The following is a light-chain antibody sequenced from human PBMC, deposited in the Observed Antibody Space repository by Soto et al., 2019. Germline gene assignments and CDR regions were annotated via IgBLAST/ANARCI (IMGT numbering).Light chain of an antibody. CDR1: QSIDRW. Sequence: DIQMTQAPSTLPASVGDRVTITCRASQSIDRWVAWYQQKPGKAPKILIYHASSLETGVPSRFSGSGSGTEFPLTISTLQPADFATSYCQHYNSYGTLGQGTKVDIK. CDR3: QHYNSYGT. J-gene: IGKJ1*01. V-gene: IGKV1-5*01. CDR2: HAS.